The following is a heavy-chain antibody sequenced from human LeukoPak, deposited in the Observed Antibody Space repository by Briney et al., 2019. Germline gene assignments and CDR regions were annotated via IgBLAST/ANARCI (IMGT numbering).Heavy chain of an antibody. V-gene: IGHV4-39*01. CDR3: ARGKVVVMVAAAASLNWFDP. CDR1: GGSISSSSYY. CDR2: IYYSGST. J-gene: IGHJ5*02. D-gene: IGHD2-15*01. Sequence: PSETLSLTCTVSGGSISSSSYYWGWIRQPPGKGLEWIGSIYYSGSTYYNPSLKSRVTISVDTSKNQFSLKLSSVTAADTAVYYCARGKVVVMVAAAASLNWFDPWGQGTLVTVSS.